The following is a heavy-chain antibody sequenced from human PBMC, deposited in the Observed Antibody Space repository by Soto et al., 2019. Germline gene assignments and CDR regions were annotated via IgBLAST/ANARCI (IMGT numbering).Heavy chain of an antibody. J-gene: IGHJ4*02. CDR2: ISGSGGST. D-gene: IGHD3-16*02. Sequence: VQLVESGGGVVQPGRSLRLSCAASGFTFSSYAMSWVRQAPGKGLEWVSAISGSGGSTYYADSVKGRFTISRDNSKNTLYLQMNSLRAEDTAVYYCAKNEGYDYVWGSYRHPFDYWGQGTLVTVSS. CDR3: AKNEGYDYVWGSYRHPFDY. V-gene: IGHV3-23*04. CDR1: GFTFSSYA.